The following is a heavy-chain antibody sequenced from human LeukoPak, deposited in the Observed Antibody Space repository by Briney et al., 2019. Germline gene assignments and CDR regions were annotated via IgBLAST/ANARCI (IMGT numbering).Heavy chain of an antibody. CDR2: INHSGST. Sequence: PSETLCLTCAVYGGSLSGYYWSWIRQPPGKGLEWIGEINHSGSTNFNPSLKSRVTISVDTSKNQFSLKLSSVTAADTAVYYCASLGGYGYVFDYWGQGTLVTVSS. D-gene: IGHD5-18*01. CDR1: GGSLSGYY. V-gene: IGHV4-34*01. J-gene: IGHJ4*02. CDR3: ASLGGYGYVFDY.